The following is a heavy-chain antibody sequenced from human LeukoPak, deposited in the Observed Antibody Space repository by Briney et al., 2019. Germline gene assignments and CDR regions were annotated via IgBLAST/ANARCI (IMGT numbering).Heavy chain of an antibody. CDR3: AKDSGYGSSIAFDI. V-gene: IGHV3-9*03. CDR2: ISWNSGSI. D-gene: IGHD6-6*01. CDR1: GFTFDDYA. J-gene: IGHJ3*02. Sequence: GGSLRLSCAASGFTFDDYAMHWVRQAPGKGLEWVSGISWNSGSIGYADSVKGRFTISRDNAKNSLYLQMNSLRAEDMALYYCAKDSGYGSSIAFDIWGQGTMVTVSS.